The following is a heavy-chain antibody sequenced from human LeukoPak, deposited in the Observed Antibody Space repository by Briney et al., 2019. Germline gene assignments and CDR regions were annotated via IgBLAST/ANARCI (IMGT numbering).Heavy chain of an antibody. CDR3: AADLLGAAAYS. CDR1: GFSFTSSA. D-gene: IGHD6-13*01. Sequence: SVKVSCKASGFSFTSSAVQWVRQARGQRLEWIGWIVVGSGTTQYAQNFQERVTISRDMSTTTAYMGLSSLRSGDTAVYYCAADLLGAAAYSWGQGTLVTVSS. V-gene: IGHV1-58*01. J-gene: IGHJ5*02. CDR2: IVVGSGTT.